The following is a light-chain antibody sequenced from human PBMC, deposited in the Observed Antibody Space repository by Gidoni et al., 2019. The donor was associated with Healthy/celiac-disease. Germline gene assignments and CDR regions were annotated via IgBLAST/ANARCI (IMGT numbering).Light chain of an antibody. J-gene: IGKJ1*01. CDR2: WAS. CDR3: QQYYSTPPT. Sequence: DIVMTQSPDPLAVSLGERATLNCKSSQSVLYSSNNKNYLAWYQQKPGQPPKLLIYWASTRESGVPDRFSGSGSGTDFTLTISSLQAEDVAVYYCQQYYSTPPTFGQGTKVEIK. V-gene: IGKV4-1*01. CDR1: QSVLYSSNNKNY.